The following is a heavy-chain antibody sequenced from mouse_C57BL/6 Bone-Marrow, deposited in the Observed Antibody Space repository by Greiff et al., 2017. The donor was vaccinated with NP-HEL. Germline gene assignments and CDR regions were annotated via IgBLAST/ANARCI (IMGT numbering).Heavy chain of an antibody. CDR2: IRNQANNPAT. Sequence: EVQGVESGGGLVQPGGSMTLSCAASGFTFSDAWMDWVRQSPEKGLEWVAEIRNQANNPATFYAESVKGRFTISRDDSKSSVYLQMNSLRAEDTGIYYGTTMITHYYAMDYWGQGTSVTVSS. CDR3: TTMITHYYAMDY. D-gene: IGHD2-4*01. CDR1: GFTFSDAW. V-gene: IGHV6-6*01. J-gene: IGHJ4*01.